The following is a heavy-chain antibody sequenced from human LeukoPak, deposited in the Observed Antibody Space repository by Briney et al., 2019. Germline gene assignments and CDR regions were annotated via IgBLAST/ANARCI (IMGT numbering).Heavy chain of an antibody. D-gene: IGHD5-24*01. CDR3: ARGQERWLQLDY. CDR2: IYYSGST. CDR1: GGSISSGDYY. J-gene: IGHJ4*02. Sequence: PSETLSLTCTVSGGSISSGDYYWSWIRQPPGKGLEWIGYIYYSGSTYYNPSLKSRVTISVDTSKNQFSLKLSSVTAADTAVYYCARGQERWLQLDYWGQGTLVTVSS. V-gene: IGHV4-30-4*01.